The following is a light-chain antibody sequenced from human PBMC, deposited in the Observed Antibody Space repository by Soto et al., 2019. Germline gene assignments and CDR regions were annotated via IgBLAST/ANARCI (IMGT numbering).Light chain of an antibody. Sequence: EVVLTQSPGTLSLSPGERAILSCRASQSVSSTYVAWYQQEPGQAPRLLIYGASSRATGIPDRFSGSGSGTDFTLTISRLEPEDFAVYYCQQYGSSLVAFGQGTRLEIK. CDR1: QSVSSTY. J-gene: IGKJ5*01. CDR2: GAS. CDR3: QQYGSSLVA. V-gene: IGKV3-20*01.